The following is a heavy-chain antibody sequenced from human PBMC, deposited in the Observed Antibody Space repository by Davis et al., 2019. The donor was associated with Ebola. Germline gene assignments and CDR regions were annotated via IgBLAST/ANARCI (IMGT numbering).Heavy chain of an antibody. CDR3: ARGWRYSSGWNKSGRFDY. CDR1: GVSINSVDYY. J-gene: IGHJ4*02. D-gene: IGHD6-19*01. Sequence: SETLSLTCTVSGVSINSVDYYWSWIREYPGKGLEWIGYIYDSGITNYNPSLKSRVTISVDTSKNQFSLKLSSVTAADTAVYYCARGWRYSSGWNKSGRFDYWGQGTLVTVSS. V-gene: IGHV4-30-4*01. CDR2: IYDSGIT.